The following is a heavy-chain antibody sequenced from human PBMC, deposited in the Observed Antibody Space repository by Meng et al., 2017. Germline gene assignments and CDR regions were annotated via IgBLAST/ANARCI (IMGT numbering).Heavy chain of an antibody. CDR2: ISSNGGST. V-gene: IGHV3-64*01. CDR1: GFTFSSYA. D-gene: IGHD2-15*01. Sequence: GESPKISCAASGFTFSSYAMHWVRQAPGKGLEYVSAISSNGGSTYYANSVKGRFTISRDNPKNTLYLQMGSLGAEDMAVYYCARYACSGGSCYADYWVQGTLVTVSS. J-gene: IGHJ4*02. CDR3: ARYACSGGSCYADY.